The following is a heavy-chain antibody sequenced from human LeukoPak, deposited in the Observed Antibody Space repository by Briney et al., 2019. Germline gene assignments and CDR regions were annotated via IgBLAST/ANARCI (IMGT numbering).Heavy chain of an antibody. CDR3: ARGRGDY. J-gene: IGHJ4*02. CDR2: IKQDGSEI. V-gene: IGHV3-7*04. Sequence: GRSLRLSCAASGFTFRNYARNWVRQTPGKGLEWVTQIKQDGSEIYYMDSVKGRFTISRDDAKNSVLLQMNSPTAEDTAIYYCARGRGDYWGQGTLVTVSS. CDR1: GFTFRNYA. D-gene: IGHD3-10*01.